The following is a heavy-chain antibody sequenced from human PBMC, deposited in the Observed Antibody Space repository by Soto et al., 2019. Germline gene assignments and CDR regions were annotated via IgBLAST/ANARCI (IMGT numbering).Heavy chain of an antibody. CDR2: IYYSGST. D-gene: IGHD3-9*01. Sequence: KPSETLSLTCTVSGGSISSGDYYWSWIRQPPGKGLEWIGYIYYSGSTYYNPSLKSRVTISVDTSKNQFSLKLSSVTAADTAVYYCARVYYDILTGYKIFDYWGQGTLVTVSS. CDR1: GGSISSGDYY. V-gene: IGHV4-30-4*01. J-gene: IGHJ4*02. CDR3: ARVYYDILTGYKIFDY.